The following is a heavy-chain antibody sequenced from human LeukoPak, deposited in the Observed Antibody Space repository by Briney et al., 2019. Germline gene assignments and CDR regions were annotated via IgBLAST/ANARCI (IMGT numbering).Heavy chain of an antibody. J-gene: IGHJ5*02. D-gene: IGHD3-10*01. Sequence: SETLSLTCTVSGGTISSNSYSWGCIRQPPGKGLEWFVSSYYSGSTYYNPSLKRRATISVDTSKNQFSLKLSSVTAANTALYYCARESNYHGSGTGWFDPWGQGTLVTVSS. CDR3: ARESNYHGSGTGWFDP. CDR2: SYYSGST. CDR1: GGTISSNSYS. V-gene: IGHV4-39*07.